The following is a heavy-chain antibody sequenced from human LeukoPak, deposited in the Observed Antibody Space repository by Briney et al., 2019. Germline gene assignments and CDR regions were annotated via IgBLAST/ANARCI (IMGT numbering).Heavy chain of an antibody. V-gene: IGHV3-21*01. CDR1: GFTFSSYS. J-gene: IGHJ4*02. Sequence: RGSLRLSCAASGFTFSSYSMNWVRQAPGKGLEWVSSISSSSSYIYYADSVKGRFTISRDNAKNSLYLQMNSLRAEDTAVYYCARDLYYDSSGYYGGYFDYWGQGTLVTVSS. CDR3: ARDLYYDSSGYYGGYFDY. CDR2: ISSSSSYI. D-gene: IGHD3-22*01.